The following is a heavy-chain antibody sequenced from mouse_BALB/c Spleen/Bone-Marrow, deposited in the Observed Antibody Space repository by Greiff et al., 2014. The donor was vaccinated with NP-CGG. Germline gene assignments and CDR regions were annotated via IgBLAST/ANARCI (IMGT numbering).Heavy chain of an antibody. CDR1: GYTFTSYW. V-gene: IGHV1S81*02. CDR2: IDPGTGRT. D-gene: IGHD2-2*01. CDR3: ARINGYDY. Sequence: QVQLQQSGAELVKPGASVKLSCKASGYTFTSYWMHWVKQRPGQGLEWIGEIDPGTGRTDYNKKFKSRATLTVDKSSSTAYMHLNSRTSEDSAVYYCARINGYDYWGQGTTLTASS. J-gene: IGHJ2*01.